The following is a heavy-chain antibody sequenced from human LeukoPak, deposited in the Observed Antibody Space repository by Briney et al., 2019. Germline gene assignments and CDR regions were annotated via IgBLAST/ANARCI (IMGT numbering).Heavy chain of an antibody. J-gene: IGHJ6*02. CDR2: IKQDGNDK. CDR1: GFTFSTYW. Sequence: GGSLRLSCAASGFTFSTYWMSWVRQAPGKGLEWVANIKQDGNDKFYADSMKGRFTISRDNAKNSVYLQMDSLRVEDTAVYYCTRDYRGKDVWGRGTTVTVSS. D-gene: IGHD3-16*02. V-gene: IGHV3-7*01. CDR3: TRDYRGKDV.